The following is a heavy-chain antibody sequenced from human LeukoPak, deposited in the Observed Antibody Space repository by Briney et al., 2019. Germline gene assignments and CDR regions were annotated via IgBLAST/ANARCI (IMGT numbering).Heavy chain of an antibody. CDR2: INHSGST. CDR1: GGSFSGYY. CDR3: ARIGFGYRLWSPIDY. V-gene: IGHV4-34*01. D-gene: IGHD5-18*01. Sequence: PSETLSLTCAVYGGSFSGYYWSWIRQPPGKGLEWIGEINHSGSTNYNPSLKSRVTISVDTSKNQFSLKLSSVTAADTAVYYCARIGFGYRLWSPIDYWGQGTLVTVSS. J-gene: IGHJ4*02.